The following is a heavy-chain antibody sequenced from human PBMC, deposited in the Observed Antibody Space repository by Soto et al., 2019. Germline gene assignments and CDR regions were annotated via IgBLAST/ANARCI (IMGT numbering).Heavy chain of an antibody. CDR2: IYYSGST. V-gene: IGHV4-39*01. Sequence: QLQLQESGPGLVKPSETLSLXCTVSGGSISSSSYYWGWIRQPPGKGLEWIGSIYYSGSTYYNPSLKSRVTISVDTSKNQFSLKLSSVTAADTAVYYCARLDCSSTSCYLPYYFDYWGQGTLVTVSS. D-gene: IGHD2-2*01. CDR3: ARLDCSSTSCYLPYYFDY. CDR1: GGSISSSSYY. J-gene: IGHJ4*02.